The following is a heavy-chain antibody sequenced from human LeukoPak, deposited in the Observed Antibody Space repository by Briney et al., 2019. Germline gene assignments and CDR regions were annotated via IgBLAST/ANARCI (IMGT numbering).Heavy chain of an antibody. J-gene: IGHJ6*02. CDR3: ASITPGIAAAGNPMDV. CDR2: IIPILGIA. D-gene: IGHD6-13*01. V-gene: IGHV1-69*04. Sequence: ASVKVSCKASGGTFSSYAIIWVRQAPGQGLEWMGRIIPILGIANYAQKFQGRVTITADKSTSTAYMELSSLRSEDTAVYYCASITPGIAAAGNPMDVWGQGTTVTVSS. CDR1: GGTFSSYA.